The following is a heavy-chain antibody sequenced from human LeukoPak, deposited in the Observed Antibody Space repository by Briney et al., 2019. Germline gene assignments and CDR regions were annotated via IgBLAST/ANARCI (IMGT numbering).Heavy chain of an antibody. J-gene: IGHJ4*02. D-gene: IGHD2-2*02. CDR2: LNPNSGGT. V-gene: IGHV1-2*04. Sequence: ASVKVSCEASGYTFTGYYMHWVRQAPGQGLEWMGWLNPNSGGTNYAQKFQGWVTMTRDTSISTAYMELSRLRSDDTAVYYCASHCSTSCYSDYWGQGTLVTLSS. CDR1: GYTFTGYY. CDR3: ASHCSTSCYSDY.